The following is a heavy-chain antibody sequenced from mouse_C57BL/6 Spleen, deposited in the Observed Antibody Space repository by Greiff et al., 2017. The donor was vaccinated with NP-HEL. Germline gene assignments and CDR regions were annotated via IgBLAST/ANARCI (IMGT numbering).Heavy chain of an antibody. J-gene: IGHJ3*01. V-gene: IGHV1-61*01. D-gene: IGHD2-3*01. CDR2: IYPSDSET. CDR1: GYTFTSYW. Sequence: QVQRQQPGAELVRPGSSVKLSCKASGYTFTSYWMDWVKQRPGQGLEVLCNIYPSDSETHYNQKFKDKATLTVDKSSSTAYMQLSSLTSEDSAVYYCARRGDGYSFAYWGQGTLVTVAA. CDR3: ARRGDGYSFAY.